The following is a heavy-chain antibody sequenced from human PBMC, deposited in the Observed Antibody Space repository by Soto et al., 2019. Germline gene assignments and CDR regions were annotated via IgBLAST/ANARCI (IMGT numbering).Heavy chain of an antibody. J-gene: IGHJ3*02. D-gene: IGHD2-21*02. CDR1: GGTFSSYA. CDR2: IIPIFGTA. V-gene: IGHV1-69*13. Sequence: SVKVSCKASGGTFSSYAISWVRQAPGQGLEWMGGIIPIFGTANYAQKFQGRVTITADESTSTAYMELSSLRSEDTAVYYCARGGTIVVVTAMAFDIWGQGTMVTVSS. CDR3: ARGGTIVVVTAMAFDI.